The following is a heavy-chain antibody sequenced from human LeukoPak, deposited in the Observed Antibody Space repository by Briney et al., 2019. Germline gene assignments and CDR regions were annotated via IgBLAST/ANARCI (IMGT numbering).Heavy chain of an antibody. Sequence: KPSETLSLTCTVSGGSISSSSYYWGWIRQPPGKGLEWIGSIYYSGSTYYNPSLKSRVTISVDKSKNQFSLKLSSVTAADTAVYYCARAVAVVTAIDYWGQGTLVTVSS. D-gene: IGHD2-21*02. V-gene: IGHV4-39*07. J-gene: IGHJ4*02. CDR3: ARAVAVVTAIDY. CDR2: IYYSGST. CDR1: GGSISSSSYY.